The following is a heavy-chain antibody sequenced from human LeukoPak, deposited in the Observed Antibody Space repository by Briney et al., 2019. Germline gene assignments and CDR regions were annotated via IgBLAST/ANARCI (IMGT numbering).Heavy chain of an antibody. V-gene: IGHV4-39*01. J-gene: IGHJ1*01. D-gene: IGHD3-22*01. CDR2: IYYSGRT. CDR3: ARRRYYDSTGYFD. CDR1: GGSISSSSYY. Sequence: SETLSLTCTVSGGSISSSSYYWGWIRQPPGKGLEWIGEIYYSGRTYQNPSLRSRVSMSVDTSKNHFSLESHSVTATDTAVYYCARRRYYDSTGYFDWGRGSLVTVPS.